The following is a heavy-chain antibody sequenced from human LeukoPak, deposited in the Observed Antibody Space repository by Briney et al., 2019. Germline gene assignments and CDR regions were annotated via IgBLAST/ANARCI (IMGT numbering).Heavy chain of an antibody. CDR3: AVGRAAGHDY. Sequence: GGSLRLSCAASGFTFSSYSMNWVRQAPGKGLEWVANIKQDGSEKYYVDSVKGRFTISRDNAKNSLYLQMNSLRAEDTAVYYCAVGRAAGHDYWGQGTLVTVSS. D-gene: IGHD6-13*01. CDR1: GFTFSSYS. J-gene: IGHJ4*02. V-gene: IGHV3-7*01. CDR2: IKQDGSEK.